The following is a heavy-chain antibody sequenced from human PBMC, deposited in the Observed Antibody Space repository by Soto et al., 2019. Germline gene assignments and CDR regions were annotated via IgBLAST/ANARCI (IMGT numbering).Heavy chain of an antibody. CDR2: TYYGWNT. Sequence: PSETLSLTCSVSGGSISDYHWSWIRQPPGKGLEWIGYTYYGWNTNYNPSLKSRVTISVDTSKNQFSLKLISVTAADTAVYYCARDREYYDSSGLYFDYWGQGTLVTVSS. CDR3: ARDREYYDSSGLYFDY. V-gene: IGHV4-59*01. D-gene: IGHD3-22*01. CDR1: GGSISDYH. J-gene: IGHJ4*02.